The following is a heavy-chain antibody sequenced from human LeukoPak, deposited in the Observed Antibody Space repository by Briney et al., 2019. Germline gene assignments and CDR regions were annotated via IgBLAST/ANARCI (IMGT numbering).Heavy chain of an antibody. CDR2: INTNTGNP. D-gene: IGHD3-9*01. V-gene: IGHV7-4-1*02. J-gene: IGHJ4*02. Sequence: ASVKVSCKASGYTFTSYAMHWVRQAPGQGLEWMGWINTNTGNPTYAQGFTGRFVFSLDTSVSTAYLQISSLKAEDTAVYYCASWGDYDILTGYYSDFDYWGQGTLVTVSS. CDR3: ASWGDYDILTGYYSDFDY. CDR1: GYTFTSYA.